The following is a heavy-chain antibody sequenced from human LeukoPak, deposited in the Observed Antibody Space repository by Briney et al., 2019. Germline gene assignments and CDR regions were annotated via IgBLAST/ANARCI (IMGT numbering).Heavy chain of an antibody. CDR3: ARAITGPVDY. V-gene: IGHV4-34*01. D-gene: IGHD3-10*01. Sequence: SETLSLTCAVYGGSFSGYYWSWIRQPPGKGLEWIGEINHSGSTNYSPSLKSRVTISVDTYKNQFSLKLSSVTAADTAVYYCARAITGPVDYWGQGTLVTVSS. J-gene: IGHJ4*02. CDR2: INHSGST. CDR1: GGSFSGYY.